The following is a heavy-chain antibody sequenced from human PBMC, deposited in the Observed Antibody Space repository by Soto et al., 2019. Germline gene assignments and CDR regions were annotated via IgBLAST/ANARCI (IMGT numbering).Heavy chain of an antibody. Sequence: QVQLVQSGAEVKKPGSSVKVSCKASGGSFSSYAMSWVRQAPGQGLEWMGGIIAILGTAKYAEKFQGRVPISADDSTSTAYMELSSLSSDDTAVYYCGGQLLYYGGYYYGMDVWGQGITVTVSS. CDR2: IIAILGTA. CDR3: GGQLLYYGGYYYGMDV. J-gene: IGHJ6*02. D-gene: IGHD2-2*01. CDR1: GGSFSSYA. V-gene: IGHV1-69*01.